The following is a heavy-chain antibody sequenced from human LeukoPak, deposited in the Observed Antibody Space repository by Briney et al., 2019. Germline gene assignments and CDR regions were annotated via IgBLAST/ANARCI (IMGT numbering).Heavy chain of an antibody. D-gene: IGHD6-19*01. CDR2: INPDGDTT. Sequence: PGGSLRLSCAASGFTFSNYWMHWVRQAPGKGLVWVSRINPDGDTTTYPDSVKGRFTISRDNAKSTLYLQMNSLRAEDTAVYYCARDYSSVWTGRLFAYWGQGTLVTVSS. J-gene: IGHJ4*02. CDR1: GFTFSNYW. CDR3: ARDYSSVWTGRLFAY. V-gene: IGHV3-74*01.